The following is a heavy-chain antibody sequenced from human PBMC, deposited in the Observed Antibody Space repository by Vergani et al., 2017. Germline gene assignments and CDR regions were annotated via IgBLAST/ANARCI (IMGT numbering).Heavy chain of an antibody. V-gene: IGHV1-2*02. CDR2: ITPNTGGT. D-gene: IGHD6-6*01. CDR3: ARDPSSSPLSLSPWSSYFDY. Sequence: QVQLVQSGAEVKKPGASVKVSCKASGYTFTGYYMHWARQAPGQGLEWMGWITPNTGGTNYAQKFQGRVTMTRDTSISTAYMERSRLRSDDTAVYYCARDPSSSPLSLSPWSSYFDYWGQGTLVTVSS. J-gene: IGHJ4*02. CDR1: GYTFTGYY.